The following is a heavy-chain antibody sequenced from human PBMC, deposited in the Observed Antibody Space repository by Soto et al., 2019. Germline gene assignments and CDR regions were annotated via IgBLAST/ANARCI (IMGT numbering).Heavy chain of an antibody. CDR1: GGSISSYY. V-gene: IGHV4-59*01. J-gene: IGHJ6*03. CDR2: IYYSGGT. CDR3: AKDGPHYYYYYYMDV. Sequence: SETLSLTCTVSGGSISSYYWSWIRQPPGKGLEWIGYIYYSGGTNYNPSLKSRVTISVDTSKNQFSLKLSSVTAADTALYYCAKDGPHYYYYYYMDVWGKGTTVTVSS.